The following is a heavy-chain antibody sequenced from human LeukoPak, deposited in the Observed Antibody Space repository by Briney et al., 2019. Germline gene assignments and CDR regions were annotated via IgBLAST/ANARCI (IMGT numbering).Heavy chain of an antibody. CDR1: GLNFSNQH. CDR2: TRNKAEGYKT. Sequence: GGSVRLPCGASGLNFSNQHNNCPRHTPERAREWVGRTRNKAEGYKTEYAASVKGRFNIARDDSKKSLFMHMNSLKTEDTAVYYCARESSIFQVVARSYMDVWGKGTTVTVSS. D-gene: IGHD3-3*01. J-gene: IGHJ6*03. V-gene: IGHV3-72*01. CDR3: ARESSIFQVVARSYMDV.